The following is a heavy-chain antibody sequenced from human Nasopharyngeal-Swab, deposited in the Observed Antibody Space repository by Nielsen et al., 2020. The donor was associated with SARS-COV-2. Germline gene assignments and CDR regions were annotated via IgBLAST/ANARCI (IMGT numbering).Heavy chain of an antibody. D-gene: IGHD2-21*02. CDR3: AREEAYDGGNDYSYYYYGMDV. J-gene: IGHJ6*02. CDR1: GFTFDDYG. V-gene: IGHV3-20*04. Sequence: GESLKISCAASGFTFDDYGMSWVRQAPGKGLEWVSGFNWNGGSTGYADSVKGRFPISRDNAKNSLYLQMNSLRAEDTALYYCAREEAYDGGNDYSYYYYGMDVWGQGTTVTVSS. CDR2: FNWNGGST.